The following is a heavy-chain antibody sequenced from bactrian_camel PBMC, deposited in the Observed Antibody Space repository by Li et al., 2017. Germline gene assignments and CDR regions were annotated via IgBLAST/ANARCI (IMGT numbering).Heavy chain of an antibody. V-gene: IGHV3S55*01. CDR2: VDSEGGTNQE. J-gene: IGHJ4*01. CDR3: APVWPREGQLSWDDYKS. CDR1: GATAGSVC. D-gene: IGHD4*01. Sequence: QVQLVESGGGWVQVGGSLRLTCAHSGATAGSVCMGWFHQAPGKEREPVAFVDSEGGTNQEDYADSVKGRFTISKDNAKNTMYLQLSSLHPDDTARYYCAPVWPREGQLSWDDYKSWGQGTQVTVS.